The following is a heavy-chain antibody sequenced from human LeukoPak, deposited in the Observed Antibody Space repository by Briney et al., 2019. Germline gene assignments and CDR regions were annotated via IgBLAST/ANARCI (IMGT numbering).Heavy chain of an antibody. V-gene: IGHV1-18*01. D-gene: IGHD6-13*01. J-gene: IGHJ4*02. CDR1: GYTFTSYG. Sequence: ASVKVSCKASGYTFTSYGISWVRQAPGQGLEWMGWISAYNGNTNYAQKFQGRVTITADESTSTTYMELSSLRSEDTAVYYCARESYPRITTAADGSDYWGQGTLVTVSS. CDR3: ARESYPRITTAADGSDY. CDR2: ISAYNGNT.